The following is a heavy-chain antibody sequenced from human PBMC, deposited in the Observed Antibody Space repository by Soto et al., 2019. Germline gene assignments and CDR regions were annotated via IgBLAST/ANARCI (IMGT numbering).Heavy chain of an antibody. V-gene: IGHV3-30-3*01. CDR3: ARVTPGNNLYYFSGLDV. D-gene: IGHD1-1*01. CDR1: GFTFGTYA. J-gene: IGHJ6*02. CDR2: ISYEGSNT. Sequence: HVRLVESGGGVVQPGRSLRLSCVASGFTFGTYAIHWVRQAPGKGLQWVALISYEGSNTYYADSVKGRFTISRDNSKNTLYLEMNTLRPEDTAVYYCARVTPGNNLYYFSGLDVWGQGTSVIVSS.